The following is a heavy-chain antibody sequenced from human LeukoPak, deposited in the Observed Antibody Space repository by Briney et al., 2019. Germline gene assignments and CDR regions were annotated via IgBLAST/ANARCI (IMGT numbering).Heavy chain of an antibody. CDR2: IYYSGIT. D-gene: IGHD2-15*01. CDR1: GGSISGDY. Sequence: PSETLSLTCTLSGGSISGDYWSWIGQPPGKGLQGMGYIYYSGITNYNPSLKSRVIISVDTSKNQFSLKLTSVTAADTAVYYCARSGGRWNWFDPWGQGTLVTVSS. CDR3: ARSGGRWNWFDP. J-gene: IGHJ5*02. V-gene: IGHV4-59*01.